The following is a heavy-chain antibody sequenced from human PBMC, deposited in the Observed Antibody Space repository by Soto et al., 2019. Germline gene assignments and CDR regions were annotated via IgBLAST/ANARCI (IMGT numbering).Heavy chain of an antibody. D-gene: IGHD2-15*01. CDR3: ARSVAATVHFDY. CDR1: GYTFTSYD. CDR2: ISAYNGNT. J-gene: IGHJ4*02. V-gene: IGHV1-18*01. Sequence: ASVKVSCKASGYTFTSYDINWVRQATGQGLGWMGWISAYNGNTNYAQKLQGRVTMTTDTSTSTAYMELRSLRSDDTAVYYCARSVAATVHFDYWGQGTLVTVSS.